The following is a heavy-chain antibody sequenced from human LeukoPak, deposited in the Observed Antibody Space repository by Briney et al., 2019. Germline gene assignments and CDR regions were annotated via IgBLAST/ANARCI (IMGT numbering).Heavy chain of an antibody. D-gene: IGHD3-9*01. Sequence: GASVKVSCKASGYTFTSYYMHWVRQAPGQSLEWMGIINPSGGSTSYAQKFQCRVTMTRDMSTSTVYMELSSLRSEDTAVYYCAKAESLTGYYSIWGQGTLVTVSS. J-gene: IGHJ4*02. CDR1: GYTFTSYY. V-gene: IGHV1-46*01. CDR2: INPSGGST. CDR3: AKAESLTGYYSI.